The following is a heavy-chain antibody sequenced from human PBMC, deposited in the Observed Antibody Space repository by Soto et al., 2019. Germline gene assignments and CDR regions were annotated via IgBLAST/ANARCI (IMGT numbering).Heavy chain of an antibody. D-gene: IGHD2-2*01. CDR2: ISSSGSTI. V-gene: IGHV3-11*01. Sequence: GGSLRLSCAASGFTFSDYYMSWIRQAPGKGLEWVSYISSSGSTIYYADSVKGRFTISRDNAKNSLYLQMNSLGAEDTAVYYCARRVVPAAAYYYYYMDVWGKGTTVTVSS. CDR1: GFTFSDYY. CDR3: ARRVVPAAAYYYYYMDV. J-gene: IGHJ6*03.